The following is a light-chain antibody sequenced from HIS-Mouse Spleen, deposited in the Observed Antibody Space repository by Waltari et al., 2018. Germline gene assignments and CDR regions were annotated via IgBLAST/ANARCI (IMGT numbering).Light chain of an antibody. Sequence: SYELTQPLSVSVPPGQTARTTCSGDALPNKYAYSYQRKSVQAPVLVIYEDSKRPSGIPEGVSGSSSETMATLTISGAQVEDEADYYCYSTDSSGNHRVFGGGTKLTVL. CDR1: ALPNKY. CDR2: EDS. V-gene: IGLV3-10*01. CDR3: YSTDSSGNHRV. J-gene: IGLJ2*01.